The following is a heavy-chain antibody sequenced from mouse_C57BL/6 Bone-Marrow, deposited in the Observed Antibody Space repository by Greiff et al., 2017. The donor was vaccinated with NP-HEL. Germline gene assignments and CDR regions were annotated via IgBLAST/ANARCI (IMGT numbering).Heavy chain of an antibody. CDR2: IYPRSGNT. CDR3: ARGGGYYYGSSFLFDY. D-gene: IGHD1-1*01. J-gene: IGHJ2*01. V-gene: IGHV1-81*01. CDR1: GYTFTSYG. Sequence: VHLVESGAELARPGASVKLSCKASGYTFTSYGISWVKQRTGQGLEWIGEIYPRSGNTYYNEKFKGKATLTADKSSSTAYMELRSLTSEDSAVYFCARGGGYYYGSSFLFDYWGQGTTLTVSS.